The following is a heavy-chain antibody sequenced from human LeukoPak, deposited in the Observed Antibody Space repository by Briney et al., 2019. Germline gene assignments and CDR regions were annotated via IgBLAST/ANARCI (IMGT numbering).Heavy chain of an antibody. J-gene: IGHJ4*02. CDR2: TSSSSSTI. D-gene: IGHD3-22*01. CDR1: GFTFSSYS. V-gene: IGHV3-48*01. CDR3: AKHSHDGSAPYYEVQLDY. Sequence: PGGSLRLSCAASGFTFSSYSMNWVRQAPGKGLEWVSYTSSSSSTIYYADSVKGRFTISRDNAKNSLYLQMNSLRAEDTAIYYCAKHSHDGSAPYYEVQLDYWGQGTLVTVSS.